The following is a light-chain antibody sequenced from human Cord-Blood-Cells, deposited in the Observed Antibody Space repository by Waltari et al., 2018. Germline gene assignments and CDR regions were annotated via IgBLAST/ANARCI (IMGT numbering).Light chain of an antibody. J-gene: IGKJ2*04. CDR1: QSVSSSY. CDR2: GAS. CDR3: QQYDSSPQGS. Sequence: EIVLTQYPVTQSLSSGVRATPSGSASQSVSSSYLAWYQQKPGQAPSLLIYGASSMATGIPDRFSGSGSGTDYTLTISRLEPEGCAVYYCQQYDSSPQGSFGQGTKLEI. V-gene: IGKV3-20*01.